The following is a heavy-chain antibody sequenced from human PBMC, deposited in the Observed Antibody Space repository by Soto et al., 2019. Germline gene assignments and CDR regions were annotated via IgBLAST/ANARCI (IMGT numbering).Heavy chain of an antibody. V-gene: IGHV1-69*01. Sequence: QVQLVQSGAEVRKPGYSVKVSCKASGGTFSRHAISWVRQAPGQGLEWMGGIIPIFGTANHAQQFQGRVTIIADESTSTVYMELSSLRSEDTAMYYCARGLGYDSKDYYYAYWGQGTLVIVSS. D-gene: IGHD3-22*01. CDR3: ARGLGYDSKDYYYAY. CDR1: GGTFSRHA. J-gene: IGHJ4*02. CDR2: IIPIFGTA.